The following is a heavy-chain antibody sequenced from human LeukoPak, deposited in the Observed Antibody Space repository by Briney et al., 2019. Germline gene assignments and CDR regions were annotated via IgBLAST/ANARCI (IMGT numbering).Heavy chain of an antibody. V-gene: IGHV4-34*01. D-gene: IGHD2-2*01. CDR1: GGSFSGYY. CDR3: ASYSTQYCSSTSCYVGPFDY. J-gene: IGHJ4*02. CDR2: INHTGST. Sequence: SETLSLTCAVYGGSFSGYYLSWIRQPPGKGLEWMGGINHTGSTNYNPSLKSRVTISVDTSKNQFSLKLSSVTAADTAVYYCASYSTQYCSSTSCYVGPFDYWGQGTLVTVSS.